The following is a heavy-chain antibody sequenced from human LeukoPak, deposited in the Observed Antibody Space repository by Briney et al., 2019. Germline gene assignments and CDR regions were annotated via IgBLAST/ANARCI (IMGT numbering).Heavy chain of an antibody. J-gene: IGHJ4*02. D-gene: IGHD3-3*01. Sequence: GGSLRLSCAASGFTFSSYAMHWVRQAPGKGLEWVAVISYDGSNKYYADSVKGRFTISRDNSKYTLYLQMNSLRAEDTAVYYCARGEDLEPSLDYWGQGTLVTVSS. V-gene: IGHV3-30-3*01. CDR2: ISYDGSNK. CDR1: GFTFSSYA. CDR3: ARGEDLEPSLDY.